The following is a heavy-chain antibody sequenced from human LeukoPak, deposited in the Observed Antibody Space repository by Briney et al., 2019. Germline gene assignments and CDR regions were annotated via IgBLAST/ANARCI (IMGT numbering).Heavy chain of an antibody. Sequence: GGSLRLSCAASGFTFTSYALSWVRQAPGKGLEWVSAITGTGGSTYYAASVKGRFTVSRDNSKNTLYLQMSSLRAEDTAMYYCAKVRDTRDWYKDAFDIWGQGTRVTVSS. V-gene: IGHV3-23*01. D-gene: IGHD6-19*01. CDR2: ITGTGGST. CDR3: AKVRDTRDWYKDAFDI. J-gene: IGHJ3*02. CDR1: GFTFTSYA.